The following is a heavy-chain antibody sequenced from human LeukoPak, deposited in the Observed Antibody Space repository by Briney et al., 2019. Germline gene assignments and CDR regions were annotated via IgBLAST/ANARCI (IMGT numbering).Heavy chain of an antibody. CDR3: ARHNYLQRGSIDY. V-gene: IGHV4-34*01. CDR2: INHSGST. CDR1: GGSFSGYY. D-gene: IGHD5-24*01. Sequence: KPSETLSLTCAVYGGSFSGYYWSWIRQPPGKGLEWIGEINHSGSTNYNPSLKSRVTIPVDTSKNQFSLKLSSVTAADTAVYYCARHNYLQRGSIDYWGQGTLVTVSS. J-gene: IGHJ4*02.